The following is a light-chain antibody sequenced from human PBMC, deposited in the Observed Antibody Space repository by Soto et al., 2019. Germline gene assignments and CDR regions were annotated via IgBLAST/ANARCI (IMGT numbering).Light chain of an antibody. Sequence: QSVLTQPASVSGSPGQSITISCTGTSSDVGGYNYVSLYQQHPGKAPKLMIYDVSNRPSGVSNRFSGSKSGNTASLTISGIQAEDEADYYCSSYTSSSTYVFGTGTKVTVL. J-gene: IGLJ1*01. CDR1: SSDVGGYNY. CDR3: SSYTSSSTYV. V-gene: IGLV2-14*01. CDR2: DVS.